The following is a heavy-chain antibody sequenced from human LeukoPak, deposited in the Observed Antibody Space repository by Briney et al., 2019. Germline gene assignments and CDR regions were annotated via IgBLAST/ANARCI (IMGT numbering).Heavy chain of an antibody. CDR3: ARAPRSFQYCSSTSCFNWFDP. V-gene: IGHV1-46*01. CDR1: GYTFTSYY. Sequence: ASVKVSCRASGYTFTSYYMHWVRQAPGQGLEWMGIINPSGGSTSYAQKFQGRVTMTRDTSTSTVYMELSSLRSEDTAVYYCARAPRSFQYCSSTSCFNWFDPWGQGTLVTVSS. J-gene: IGHJ5*02. CDR2: INPSGGST. D-gene: IGHD2-2*01.